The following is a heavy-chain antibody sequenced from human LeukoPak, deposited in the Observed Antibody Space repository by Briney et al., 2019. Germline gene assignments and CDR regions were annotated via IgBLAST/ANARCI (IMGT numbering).Heavy chain of an antibody. J-gene: IGHJ4*02. D-gene: IGHD1-14*01. CDR1: GYTFTSYY. V-gene: IGHV1-46*01. Sequence: PSVKVSCKASGYTFTSYYMHWVRQAPGQGLEWMGIINPSGGDTSHAQKFQGRLTMTRDTSTNTVYMELTSLRSEDTAVYYCAREVMDNLRFDYWGQGTLVTVSS. CDR3: AREVMDNLRFDY. CDR2: INPSGGDT.